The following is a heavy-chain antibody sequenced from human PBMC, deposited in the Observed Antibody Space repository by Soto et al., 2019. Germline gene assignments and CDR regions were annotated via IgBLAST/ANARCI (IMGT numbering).Heavy chain of an antibody. V-gene: IGHV3-30*18. D-gene: IGHD1-7*01. CDR3: AKDDNWNYVVGIDY. CDR2: ISYDGSNK. Sequence: GGSLRLSCAASGFTFSSYGMHWVRQAPGKGLEWVAVISYDGSNKYYADSVKGRFTISRDNSKNTLYLQMNSLRAEDTVVYYCAKDDNWNYVVGIDYWGQGTLVTVSS. CDR1: GFTFSSYG. J-gene: IGHJ4*02.